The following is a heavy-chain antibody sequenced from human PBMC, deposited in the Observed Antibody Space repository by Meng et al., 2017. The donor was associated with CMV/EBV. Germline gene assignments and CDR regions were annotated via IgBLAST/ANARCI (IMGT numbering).Heavy chain of an antibody. CDR2: ISWDGGST. CDR3: AKDVGNPRGYYYGMDV. CDR1: GFTFDDYT. Sequence: GGSLRLSCAASGFTFDDYTMHWVRQAPGKGLEWVSLISWDGGSTYYADSVKGRFTISRDNSKNSLYLQMNSLRTEDTALYYCAKDVGNPRGYYYGMDVWGQGTTVTVSS. D-gene: IGHD7-27*01. V-gene: IGHV3-43*01. J-gene: IGHJ6*02.